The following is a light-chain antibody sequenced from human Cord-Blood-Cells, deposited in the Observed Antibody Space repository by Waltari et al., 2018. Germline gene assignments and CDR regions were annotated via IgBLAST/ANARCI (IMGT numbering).Light chain of an antibody. CDR1: QSLLHSNGYNY. J-gene: IGKJ2*01. V-gene: IGKV2-28*01. Sequence: IVMTPSPLSLPVTPGETGVIFSSSSQSLLHSNGYNYLDGYLQKPGQSPPLLIYLGSNRASGVPDRFSGSRSGTDFTLKIRRVEAGDVGVYYCMQALQTPYTFGQGTKLEIK. CDR3: MQALQTPYT. CDR2: LGS.